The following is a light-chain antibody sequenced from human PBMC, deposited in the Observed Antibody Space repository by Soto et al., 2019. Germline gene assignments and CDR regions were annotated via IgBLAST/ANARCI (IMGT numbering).Light chain of an antibody. CDR3: QQYHNLWT. V-gene: IGKV3-20*01. CDR1: QSVSSSY. Sequence: EIVLTHSPATLSLSPGEGATLSFRASQSVSSSYLAWYQQKPGQAPRLLIYDASTRSTGIPDRFRGSGSGTDFTLNISRVEPEDFAVYCCQQYHNLWTFGQGTKVDIK. J-gene: IGKJ1*01. CDR2: DAS.